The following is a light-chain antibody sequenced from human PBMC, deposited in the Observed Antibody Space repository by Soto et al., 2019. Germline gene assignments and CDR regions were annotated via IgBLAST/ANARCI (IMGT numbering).Light chain of an antibody. CDR1: QSVNSNY. CDR2: GAS. CDR3: QQYDSSPLT. V-gene: IGKV3-20*01. Sequence: EIVLTQSPGTLSVSPGERATLSCRASQSVNSNYLAWYQQKPGQAPRLLFSGASSRATGIPDRFSGSGSGTVFTLTISRLEPEDFAIYYCQQYDSSPLTFGQGTKVEIK. J-gene: IGKJ1*01.